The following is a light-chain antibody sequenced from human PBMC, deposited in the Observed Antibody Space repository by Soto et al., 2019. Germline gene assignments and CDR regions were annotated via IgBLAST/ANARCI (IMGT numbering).Light chain of an antibody. CDR1: SSNIGAGFD. CDR3: QSFDSSLSVYV. J-gene: IGLJ1*01. Sequence: QSALTQPPSVSGAPGQRATISCTGSSSNIGAGFDVCWYQQLPGTTPKLLIEGNTNRPSGVPERFSGSKSGTSASLAITGLQAEDEADYYCQSFDSSLSVYVFGTGTKLTVL. V-gene: IGLV1-40*01. CDR2: GNT.